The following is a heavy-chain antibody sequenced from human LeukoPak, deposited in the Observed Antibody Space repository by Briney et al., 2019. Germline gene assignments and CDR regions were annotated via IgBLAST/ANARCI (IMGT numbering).Heavy chain of an antibody. CDR3: SRGLKDYYDRSGYSHGGVVDY. CDR1: GYTFTSYD. V-gene: IGHV1-8*03. D-gene: IGHD3-22*01. J-gene: IGHJ4*02. Sequence: ASVKVSCKASGYTFTSYDINWVRQATGQGLEWMGWMNPNSGNTGYAQKFQGRVTITRNTSISTAYMELSSLRSEDTAVYYCSRGLKDYYDRSGYSHGGVVDYWGQGTLDTVS. CDR2: MNPNSGNT.